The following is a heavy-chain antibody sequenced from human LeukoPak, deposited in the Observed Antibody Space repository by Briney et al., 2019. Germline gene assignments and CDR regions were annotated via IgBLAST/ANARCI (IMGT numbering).Heavy chain of an antibody. CDR2: MNHSGSN. J-gene: IGHJ4*02. CDR3: ARCLHIQDSSSWFDY. V-gene: IGHV4-34*01. D-gene: IGHD6-13*01. Sequence: SETLSLTCAVCGGSFSGYYWSWIRQPPGKGREWVGEMNHSGSNNYNPSLKRRVTISVDTYKNQFALNLVSVAATDAAVYYCARCLHIQDSSSWFDYWGQGTLVTVSS. CDR1: GGSFSGYY.